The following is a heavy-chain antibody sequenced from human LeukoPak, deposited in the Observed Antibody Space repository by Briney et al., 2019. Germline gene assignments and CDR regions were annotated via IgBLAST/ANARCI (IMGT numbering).Heavy chain of an antibody. Sequence: GESLQISCKGSGYSFSSYWIGWVRQMPGKGREWMGVIYPGDSHTRFSPSFQGQVTISADKSISTAFLQWSSLEASDTAMYYCARHLSGSYSGYYFDYWGQGTLVTVSS. CDR2: IYPGDSHT. CDR3: ARHLSGSYSGYYFDY. CDR1: GYSFSSYW. J-gene: IGHJ4*02. D-gene: IGHD1-26*01. V-gene: IGHV5-51*01.